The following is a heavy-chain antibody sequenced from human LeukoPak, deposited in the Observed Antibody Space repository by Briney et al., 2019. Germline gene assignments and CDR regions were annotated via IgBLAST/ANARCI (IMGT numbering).Heavy chain of an antibody. V-gene: IGHV3-9*01. CDR2: ISWNSGSI. CDR1: GFTFDDYA. J-gene: IGHJ4*02. Sequence: GGSLRLSCGASGFTFDDYAMHWVRQAPGKSLEWVSGISWNSGSIGYADSVKGRFTISRDNAKNPLYLQMNSLRAEDTALYYCANLCSSTSCHDYWGQGTLVTVSS. D-gene: IGHD2-2*01. CDR3: ANLCSSTSCHDY.